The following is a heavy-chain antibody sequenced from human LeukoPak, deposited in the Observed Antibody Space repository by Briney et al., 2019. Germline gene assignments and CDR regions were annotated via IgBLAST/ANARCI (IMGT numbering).Heavy chain of an antibody. CDR1: GFTFSSYE. Sequence: GSLRLSCAASGFTFSSYEMNWVRQAPGKGLEWVSSISSSSSYIYYADSVKGRFTISRDNAKNSLYLQMNSLRAEDTAVYYCARAGAVIWFGDDVYYFDYWGQGTLVTVSS. CDR2: ISSSSSYI. D-gene: IGHD3-10*01. CDR3: ARAGAVIWFGDDVYYFDY. J-gene: IGHJ4*02. V-gene: IGHV3-21*01.